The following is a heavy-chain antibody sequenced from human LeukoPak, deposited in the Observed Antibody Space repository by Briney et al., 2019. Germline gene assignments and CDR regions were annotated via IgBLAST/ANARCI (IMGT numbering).Heavy chain of an antibody. Sequence: GGSLTLSCAASGFTFSTYAMSWVRQAPGKGLEWVSLISGSGGGTYYANSVKGRFTISRDNSKNTLYLQMDSLRTEDTAVYYCARPGGYSSSWYSLDYWGQGALVTVSS. CDR1: GFTFSTYA. CDR2: ISGSGGGT. D-gene: IGHD6-13*01. J-gene: IGHJ4*02. V-gene: IGHV3-23*01. CDR3: ARPGGYSSSWYSLDY.